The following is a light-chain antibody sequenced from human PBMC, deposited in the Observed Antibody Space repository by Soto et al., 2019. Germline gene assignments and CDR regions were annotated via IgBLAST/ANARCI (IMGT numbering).Light chain of an antibody. J-gene: IGKJ4*01. CDR2: GAS. CDR3: QQSYRTPLT. Sequence: AIQMTQSPSSLFASVGDRVTITCRASQGIRSDLGWYQQKPGSAPKLLIYGASTLHSGVPSRFTGSGSGTDFTLTISSLQPEDFATYYCQQSYRTPLTFGGGTKVDIK. CDR1: QGIRSD. V-gene: IGKV1-6*01.